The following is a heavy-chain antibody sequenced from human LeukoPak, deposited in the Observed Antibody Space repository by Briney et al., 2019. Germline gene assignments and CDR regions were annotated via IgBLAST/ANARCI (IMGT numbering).Heavy chain of an antibody. CDR3: AGSPLSVSGYLDY. CDR1: GFTLSSYN. CDR2: ISWRSSDI. D-gene: IGHD6-25*01. J-gene: IGHJ4*02. V-gene: IGHV3-21*04. Sequence: GGSLRLSCVASGFTLSSYNMKWVRQAPGKRLEWVSSISWRSSDIEYADSVKGRFTISRDIDKKSLYLQMNSLRVEDTAVYYCAGSPLSVSGYLDYWGQGTLVTVSS.